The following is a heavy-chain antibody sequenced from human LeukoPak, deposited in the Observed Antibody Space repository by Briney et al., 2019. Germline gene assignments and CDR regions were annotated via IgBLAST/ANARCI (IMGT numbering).Heavy chain of an antibody. D-gene: IGHD6-19*01. Sequence: PSETLSLTCTVSGNSISSSYYWGWIRQPPGKGLEWIGSIYYSGSTYYNPSLKSRVTISVDTSKNQFSLKLSSVTAADTAVYYCARDLYSSGLNWFDPWGQGTLVTVSS. J-gene: IGHJ5*02. CDR2: IYYSGST. CDR3: ARDLYSSGLNWFDP. CDR1: GNSISSSYY. V-gene: IGHV4-38-2*02.